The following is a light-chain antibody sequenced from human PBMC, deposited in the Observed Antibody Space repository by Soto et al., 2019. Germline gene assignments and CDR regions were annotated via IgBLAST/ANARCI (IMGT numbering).Light chain of an antibody. V-gene: IGKV1-39*01. CDR1: QSISSY. J-gene: IGKJ1*01. Sequence: QMIQSPSSLSASVGDRVTITCRASQSISSYLNWYQQKPGKASKLLIYAASSLLGGVPSRFSGSGSGTDFTLTISSLQPEDFAIYYCQQSYSSPQTFGQGTMV. CDR3: QQSYSSPQT. CDR2: AAS.